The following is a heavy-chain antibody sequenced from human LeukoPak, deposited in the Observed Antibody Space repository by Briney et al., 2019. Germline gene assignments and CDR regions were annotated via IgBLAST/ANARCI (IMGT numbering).Heavy chain of an antibody. D-gene: IGHD1-7*01. Sequence: SETLSLTCTVSDVSSSSGDYYWNWIRQPPGKGLEWIGYIFYSGSAYYNPSLKSRVTISLDTSKNQSSLMLSSVTAADTAVYYCARSHSSGYNWNLDLDYWGQGTLVTVSS. CDR2: IFYSGSA. CDR1: DVSSSSGDYY. J-gene: IGHJ4*02. CDR3: ARSHSSGYNWNLDLDY. V-gene: IGHV4-30-4*01.